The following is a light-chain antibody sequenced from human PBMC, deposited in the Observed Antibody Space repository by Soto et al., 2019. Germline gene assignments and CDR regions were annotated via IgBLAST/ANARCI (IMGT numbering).Light chain of an antibody. V-gene: IGLV1-44*01. Sequence: QSVLTQPPSASGTPGQRVTMSCPGSSSNIGSNTVNWYQQLPGTAPKVLIYRNNQRPSGVPDRFSGSKSGTSASLAISGLQSEDEADYYCAAWDDSLNGVVFGGGTKLTVL. CDR1: SSNIGSNT. CDR3: AAWDDSLNGVV. J-gene: IGLJ2*01. CDR2: RNN.